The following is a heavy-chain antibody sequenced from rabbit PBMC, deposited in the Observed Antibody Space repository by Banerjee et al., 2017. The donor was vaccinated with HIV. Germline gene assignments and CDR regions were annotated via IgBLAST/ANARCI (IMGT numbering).Heavy chain of an antibody. D-gene: IGHD1-1*01. CDR3: ARDPNSGYLFNL. J-gene: IGHJ4*01. CDR1: GFSFSSNYW. V-gene: IGHV1S45*01. CDR2: IGAGST. Sequence: QEQLEESGGDLVKPEGSLTLTCTASGFSFSSNYWLCWVRQAPGKGLEWIACIGAGSTYYATWAKGRFTISKTSSTTVTLQMTSLTAADTATYFCARDPNSGYLFNLWGPGTLVTVS.